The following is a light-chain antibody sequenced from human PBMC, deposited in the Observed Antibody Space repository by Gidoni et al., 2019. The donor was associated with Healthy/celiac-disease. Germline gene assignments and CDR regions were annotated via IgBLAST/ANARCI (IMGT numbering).Light chain of an antibody. J-gene: IGKJ5*01. Sequence: EIVLTQSPGTLSWSPGERATLSCRASQSVSSSYLAWYQQTPGQAPRLLIYGASSRATGIPDRFSGSGSGTDFTLTISRLEPEDFAVYYCQQYGSSPPITFGQXTRLEIK. CDR1: QSVSSSY. CDR3: QQYGSSPPIT. V-gene: IGKV3-20*01. CDR2: GAS.